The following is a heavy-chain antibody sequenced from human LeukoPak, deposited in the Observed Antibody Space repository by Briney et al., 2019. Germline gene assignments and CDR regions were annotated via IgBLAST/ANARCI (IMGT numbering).Heavy chain of an antibody. CDR1: GYTFTGYY. V-gene: IGHV1-2*02. D-gene: IGHD3-22*01. J-gene: IGHJ4*02. Sequence: ASVKVSCKASGYTFTGYYMHWVRQAPGQGLEWMGWINPNSGGTNYAQKSQGRVTMTRDTSISTAYMELSRLRSDDTAVYYCAINTIVVVITSPFDYWGQGTLVTVSS. CDR2: INPNSGGT. CDR3: AINTIVVVITSPFDY.